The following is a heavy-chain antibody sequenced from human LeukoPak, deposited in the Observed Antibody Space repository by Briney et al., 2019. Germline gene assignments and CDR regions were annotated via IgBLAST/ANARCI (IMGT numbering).Heavy chain of an antibody. CDR2: IYYSGST. J-gene: IGHJ5*02. V-gene: IGHV4-34*01. Sequence: SETLSLTCAVYGGSFSGYYWSWIRQPPGKGLEWIGSIYYSGSTYYNPSLKSRVTISVDMSKNQFSLKLSSVTAADTAVYYCARHQDEFDPWGQGTLVTVSS. CDR1: GGSFSGYY. CDR3: ARHQDEFDP.